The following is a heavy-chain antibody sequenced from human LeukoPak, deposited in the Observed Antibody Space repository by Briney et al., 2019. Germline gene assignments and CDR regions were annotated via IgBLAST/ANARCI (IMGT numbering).Heavy chain of an antibody. D-gene: IGHD4-23*01. V-gene: IGHV3-64D*06. CDR2: IRNDGGSP. CDR3: VKDRGGISRDFDY. J-gene: IGHJ4*02. CDR1: GFTFSHYA. Sequence: GGSLRLSCSASGFTFSHYAMHWVRQAPGKGLEYVSDIRNDGGSPYHADSVKGRFAISRDNSKSTLYLQMSNLRSGDTAVYFCVKDRGGISRDFDYWGQGTLVIVSS.